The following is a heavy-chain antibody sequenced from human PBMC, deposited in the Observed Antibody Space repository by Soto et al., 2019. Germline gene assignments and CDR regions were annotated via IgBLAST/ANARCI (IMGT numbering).Heavy chain of an antibody. CDR3: ARGLATARPTTVVPAPFDP. Sequence: QVQLVQSGAEVKKPGSSVKVSCKASGGTFSSYAISWVRQAPGQGLEWMGGIIPIFGTANYAQKFQGRVTITADESTSTAYMELSSLRSEDTAVYYCARGLATARPTTVVPAPFDPWGQGTLVTVSS. CDR1: GGTFSSYA. V-gene: IGHV1-69*01. D-gene: IGHD4-17*01. J-gene: IGHJ5*02. CDR2: IIPIFGTA.